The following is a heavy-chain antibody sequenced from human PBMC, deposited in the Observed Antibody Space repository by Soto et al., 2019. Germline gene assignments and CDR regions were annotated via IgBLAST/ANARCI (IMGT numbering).Heavy chain of an antibody. Sequence: EVQLVESGGGLVQPGRSLRLSCAASGFNFDGYGMHWVRQAPGKGLEWVSGISYYSGSIGYAESVKGRFTISRDNAKNSLYLQMNSLRAEDTALYYCAKSMGGTANGMDVWGQGTTVTVSS. D-gene: IGHD2-15*01. J-gene: IGHJ6*02. CDR2: ISYYSGSI. V-gene: IGHV3-9*01. CDR3: AKSMGGTANGMDV. CDR1: GFNFDGYG.